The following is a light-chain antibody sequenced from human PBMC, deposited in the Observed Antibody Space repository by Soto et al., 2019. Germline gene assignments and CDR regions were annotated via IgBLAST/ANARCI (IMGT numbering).Light chain of an antibody. CDR2: DAS. Sequence: DIQMTQSPSTLSASVGDRVTITCRASQSITIWLAWYQQKPGKAPKLLIFDASSLESGVPSRFSGSGSGTECTLTIISLQPDDFATYYCQHYNSYSWTFGQGTNVEIK. V-gene: IGKV1-5*01. CDR1: QSITIW. CDR3: QHYNSYSWT. J-gene: IGKJ1*01.